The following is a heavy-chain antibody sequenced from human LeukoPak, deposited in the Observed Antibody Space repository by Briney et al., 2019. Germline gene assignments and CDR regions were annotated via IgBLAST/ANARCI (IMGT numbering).Heavy chain of an antibody. D-gene: IGHD3-22*01. J-gene: IGHJ4*02. CDR1: GGSFSGYY. Sequence: SETLSLTCAVYGGSFSGYYWSWIRQPPGNGLEWIGEINHSGSTNYNPSLKSRVTISVDTSKNQFSLKLSSVTAADTAVYYCARAHSSGYYYWGQGTLVTVSS. V-gene: IGHV4-34*01. CDR3: ARAHSSGYYY. CDR2: INHSGST.